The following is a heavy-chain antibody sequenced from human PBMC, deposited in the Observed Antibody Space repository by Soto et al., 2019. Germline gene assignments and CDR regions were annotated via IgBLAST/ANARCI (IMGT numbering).Heavy chain of an antibody. V-gene: IGHV1-2*02. CDR3: AGGEYGAGGHPFSCFEY. D-gene: IGHD2-8*02. CDR1: GYSFTGYY. J-gene: IGHJ4*02. CDR2: INPDSGAT. Sequence: HEHLVQSGAEVKRPGASLKVSCKAAGYSFTGYYIHWVRQAPGQGLEWMGWINPDSGATNYAQNFQGRVTLTSDTSISRASMDLTSLTSHDTGVYDCAGGEYGAGGHPFSCFEYWVPGTVVIVSS.